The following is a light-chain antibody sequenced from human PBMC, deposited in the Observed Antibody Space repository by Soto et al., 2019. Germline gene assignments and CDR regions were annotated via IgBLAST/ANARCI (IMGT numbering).Light chain of an antibody. V-gene: IGLV2-14*01. CDR2: EVS. J-gene: IGLJ3*02. CDR3: ISYASSSTWV. CDR1: SSDVGDYNY. Sequence: QSALTQPASVSGSPGQSITLSCTGTSSDVGDYNYVSWYQQHPGKAPRLIIYEVSYRPSGVSNRFSGSKSGNTASLTISGLQAEDEADYYCISYASSSTWVFGVGTQVTVL.